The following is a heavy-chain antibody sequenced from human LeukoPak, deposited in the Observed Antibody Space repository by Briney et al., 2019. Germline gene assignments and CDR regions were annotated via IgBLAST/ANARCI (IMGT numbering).Heavy chain of an antibody. Sequence: SGTLSLTCTVSGGSISSYYWSWIRQPAGKGLEWIGRIYTSGSTNYNPSLKSRVTMSVDTSKNQFSLKLSSVTAADTAVYYCARAENRGYCSSTSCRNWFDPWGQGTLVTVSS. CDR2: IYTSGST. CDR3: ARAENRGYCSSTSCRNWFDP. CDR1: GGSISSYY. V-gene: IGHV4-4*07. J-gene: IGHJ5*02. D-gene: IGHD2-2*01.